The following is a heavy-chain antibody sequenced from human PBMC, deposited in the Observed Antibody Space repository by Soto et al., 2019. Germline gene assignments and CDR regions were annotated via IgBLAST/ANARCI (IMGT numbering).Heavy chain of an antibody. CDR3: AKAPYYYDSSGFYFHAFDI. CDR1: GFTFNSYA. D-gene: IGHD3-22*01. J-gene: IGHJ3*02. V-gene: IGHV3-23*01. CDR2: ISGSGYST. Sequence: PGGSLRLSCAAAGFTFNSYAMNWVRQAPGKGLEWVSSISGSGYSTYYAASAKGRFTISRDNSKNTLFLQMNSLRAEDTAVYYCAKAPYYYDSSGFYFHAFDIWGQGTMVTVSS.